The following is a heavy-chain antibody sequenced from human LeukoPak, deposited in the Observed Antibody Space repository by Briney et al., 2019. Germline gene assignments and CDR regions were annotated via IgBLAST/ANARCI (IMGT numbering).Heavy chain of an antibody. J-gene: IGHJ4*02. V-gene: IGHV1-18*01. D-gene: IGHD3-16*02. CDR2: ISAYNGNT. Sequence: GASVKVSCKASGYTFTSYGISWVRQAPGQGLEWMGWISAYNGNTNYAQKLQGRVTMTTDTSTSTAHMELRSLRSDDTAVYYCAREESDDYVWGSYRYNQGPFDYWGQGTLVTVSS. CDR3: AREESDDYVWGSYRYNQGPFDY. CDR1: GYTFTSYG.